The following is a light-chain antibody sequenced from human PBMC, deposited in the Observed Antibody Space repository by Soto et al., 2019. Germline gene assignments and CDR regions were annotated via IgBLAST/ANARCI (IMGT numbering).Light chain of an antibody. CDR3: QHYNIYSEA. CDR2: DAS. CDR1: QSISSW. J-gene: IGKJ4*02. V-gene: IGKV1-5*01. Sequence: DIQMTQSPSTLSASVGDRVTITCRASQSISSWLAWYQQKPGKAPKLLIYDASSLESGVPSRFSGSGSGTEFTLTISSLQPDDFATYYCQHYNIYSEAFGVGTKVDI.